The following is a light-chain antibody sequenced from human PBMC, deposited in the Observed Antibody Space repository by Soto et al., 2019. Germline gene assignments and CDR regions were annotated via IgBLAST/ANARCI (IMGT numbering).Light chain of an antibody. Sequence: EIVLTQSPGTLSLSPGERATLSCRASQSVSSSYLAWYQQKPGQAPRLLIYGASSRATGIPDRFSGSWSGTDFTLTISRLEPEDFAVYYCQQYGSSPPVTFGGGTKVAIK. CDR2: GAS. J-gene: IGKJ4*01. V-gene: IGKV3-20*01. CDR1: QSVSSSY. CDR3: QQYGSSPPVT.